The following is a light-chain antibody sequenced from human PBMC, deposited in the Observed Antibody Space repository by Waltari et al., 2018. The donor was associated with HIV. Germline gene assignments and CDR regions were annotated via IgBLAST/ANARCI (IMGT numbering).Light chain of an antibody. V-gene: IGKV3-20*01. J-gene: IGKJ1*01. CDR3: QQYGRSPLT. Sequence: EIVLTQSPGTLSLSPGERATLSCRASQSVSSTYLAWYQQKLGQAPRLLIYGASSRASGITRLEPEDFAVYYCQQYGRSPLTFGQGTKVEIK. CDR2: GAS. CDR1: QSVSSTY.